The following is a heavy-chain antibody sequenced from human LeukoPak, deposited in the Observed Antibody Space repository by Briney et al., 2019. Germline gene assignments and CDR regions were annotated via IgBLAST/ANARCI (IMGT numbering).Heavy chain of an antibody. Sequence: SETLSLTCAVYGVSFSGYYWSWIRQPPGKGLEWIGEINHSGSTNYNPSLKSRVTISVDTSKNQFSLKLSSVTAADTAVYYCAMSTPAVDYWGQGTLVTVSS. CDR2: INHSGST. CDR1: GVSFSGYY. D-gene: IGHD1-14*01. J-gene: IGHJ4*02. V-gene: IGHV4-34*01. CDR3: AMSTPAVDY.